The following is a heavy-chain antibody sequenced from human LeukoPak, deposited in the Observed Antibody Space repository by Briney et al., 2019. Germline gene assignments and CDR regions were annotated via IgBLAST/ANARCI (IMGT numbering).Heavy chain of an antibody. J-gene: IGHJ4*02. CDR2: IYSGGST. CDR3: ASSTTPYCGGDCPLDY. D-gene: IGHD2-21*02. Sequence: GGSLRLSCAASGFTVSSNYMSWVRQAPGKGLEWVSVIYSGGSTYYADSVKGRFTISRDNSKNTLYLQMSSLRAEDTAVYYCASSTTPYCGGDCPLDYWGQGTLVTVSS. CDR1: GFTVSSNY. V-gene: IGHV3-66*02.